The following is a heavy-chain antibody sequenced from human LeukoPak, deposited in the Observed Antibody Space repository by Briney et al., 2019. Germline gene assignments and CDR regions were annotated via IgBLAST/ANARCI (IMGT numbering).Heavy chain of an antibody. CDR3: AKEVVRGVIIVPYFDY. CDR1: GFTFSSYA. CDR2: ISGSGGST. V-gene: IGHV3-23*01. Sequence: PGGSLRLSCAASGFTFSSYAMSWVRQAPGKGLEWVSAISGSGGSTYYADSVKGRFTISRDNSKNTLYLQMNSLRAEDTAVYYCAKEVVRGVIIVPYFDYWGQGTLVTVSS. D-gene: IGHD3-10*01. J-gene: IGHJ4*02.